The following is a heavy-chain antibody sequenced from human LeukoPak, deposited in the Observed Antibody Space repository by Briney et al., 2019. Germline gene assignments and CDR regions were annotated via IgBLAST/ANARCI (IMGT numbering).Heavy chain of an antibody. V-gene: IGHV4-59*01. CDR1: GGSISSYY. J-gene: IGHJ6*02. D-gene: IGHD1-20*01. CDR2: IYYSGST. CDR3: VRDNWFWFSSSKTWIYYGMDV. Sequence: SETLSLTCTVSGGSISSYYWSWIRQPPGKGLEWIGYIYYSGSTNYNPSLKSRVTISIDTSKNQLSLKLSSVTAADTAVYYCVRDNWFWFSSSKTWIYYGMDVWGQGTTVTVSS.